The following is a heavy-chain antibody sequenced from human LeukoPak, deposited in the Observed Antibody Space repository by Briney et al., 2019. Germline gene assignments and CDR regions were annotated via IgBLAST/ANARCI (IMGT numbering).Heavy chain of an antibody. D-gene: IGHD4-23*01. J-gene: IGHJ4*02. Sequence: GGSLRLSCAASGFTFSSYGMHWVRQAPGKGLEWVAFIRYDGSNKYYADSVKGRFTISRDNSKNTLYLQMNSLRAEDTAVYYCARDGSFVNGGNSGSFDYWGQGTLVTVSS. CDR3: ARDGSFVNGGNSGSFDY. CDR2: IRYDGSNK. V-gene: IGHV3-30*02. CDR1: GFTFSSYG.